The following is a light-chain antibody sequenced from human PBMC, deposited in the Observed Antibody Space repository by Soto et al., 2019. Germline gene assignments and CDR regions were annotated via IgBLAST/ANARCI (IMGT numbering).Light chain of an antibody. Sequence: QSPSTLYAPVGDRGTMTCRASQSVSSSYLAWYQQKPGQAPRLLIYGASSRATGIPDRFSGSGSGTDFTLTISRLEPEDFAVYYCQQYGSAPPLTFGGGTKVDIK. CDR1: QSVSSSY. J-gene: IGKJ4*01. V-gene: IGKV3-20*01. CDR2: GAS. CDR3: QQYGSAPPLT.